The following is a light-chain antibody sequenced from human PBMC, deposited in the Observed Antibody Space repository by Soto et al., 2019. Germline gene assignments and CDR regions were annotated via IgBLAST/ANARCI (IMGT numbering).Light chain of an antibody. V-gene: IGKV1-39*01. CDR1: QIISSY. CDR2: DAS. Sequence: DIQMTQSPSSLSASVGDRVTITCRASQIISSYLNWYQQKPGKAPKFLIYDASNLQSGVPSRFSGGGSGTDFTLTISSLQPEDFATYYCQQSYSTPRTFGQGTKVDIK. CDR3: QQSYSTPRT. J-gene: IGKJ1*01.